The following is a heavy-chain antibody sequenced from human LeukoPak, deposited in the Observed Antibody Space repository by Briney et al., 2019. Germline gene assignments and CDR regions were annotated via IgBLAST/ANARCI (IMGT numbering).Heavy chain of an antibody. CDR2: IRRDGSQK. CDR3: AIGRPWELLSAVDY. CDR1: GFTFSSYW. J-gene: IGHJ4*02. V-gene: IGHV3-7*03. D-gene: IGHD1-26*01. Sequence: GGSLRLSCAASGFTFSSYWMSWVRQAPGKGLEWVATIRRDGSQKYYVDSVKGRFTISRDNAKNSLYLQMNSLRAEDTAIYFCAIGRPWELLSAVDYWGQGTLVTVSS.